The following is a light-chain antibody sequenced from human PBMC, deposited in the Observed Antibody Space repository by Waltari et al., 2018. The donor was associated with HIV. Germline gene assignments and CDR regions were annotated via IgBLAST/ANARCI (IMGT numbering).Light chain of an antibody. J-gene: IGLJ2*01. Sequence: QSALTQPASVSGSPGQSITISCPGTSSDFGRYNLASWYQQHPGKAPKLIIYEGSKRPSGVSNRFSGSKSGNTASLTISGLQAEDEADYYCCSYAGRHNVLFGGGTKLTVL. V-gene: IGLV2-23*01. CDR2: EGS. CDR1: SSDFGRYNL. CDR3: CSYAGRHNVL.